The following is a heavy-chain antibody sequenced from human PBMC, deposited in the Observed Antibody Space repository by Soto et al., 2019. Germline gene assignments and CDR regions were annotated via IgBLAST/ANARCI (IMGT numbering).Heavy chain of an antibody. CDR2: IYTSGST. CDR3: ARDQGLRYFDWLSNYYYYGMDV. D-gene: IGHD3-9*01. J-gene: IGHJ6*02. CDR1: GGSISSYY. V-gene: IGHV4-4*07. Sequence: SETLSLTCTVSGGSISSYYWSWIRQPAGKGLEWIGRIYTSGSTNYNPSLKSRVTMSVDTSKNQFSLKLSSVTAADTAVYYCARDQGLRYFDWLSNYYYYGMDVWGQGTTVTVSS.